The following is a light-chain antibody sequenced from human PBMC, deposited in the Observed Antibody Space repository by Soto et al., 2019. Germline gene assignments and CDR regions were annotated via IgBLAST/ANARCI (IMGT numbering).Light chain of an antibody. V-gene: IGLV2-14*01. J-gene: IGLJ2*01. Sequence: QSALTQPASVSGSPGQSITISCTGTSSDVGGYNYVYWYQQHPGKAPKLMIYDVSNRPSGVSNRFSGSKSGNTASLTISGLQAADEADYYCSSYTSSSTLGVVFGGGTKVTVL. CDR3: SSYTSSSTLGVV. CDR2: DVS. CDR1: SSDVGGYNY.